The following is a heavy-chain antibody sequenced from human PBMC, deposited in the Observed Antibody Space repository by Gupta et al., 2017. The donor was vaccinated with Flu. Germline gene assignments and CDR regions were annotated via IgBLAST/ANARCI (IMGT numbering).Heavy chain of an antibody. CDR3: AKVWGSMTTVTTYWYFDL. D-gene: IGHD4-17*01. CDR2: ISGSGGST. J-gene: IGHJ2*01. CDR1: GFTFSRYA. V-gene: IGHV3-23*01. Sequence: EVQLLESGGGLVQPGGSLRLSCAASGFTFSRYAMCWVIQAPGKGLEWVSAISGSGGSTYYADSVKGRFTISRDNSKNTLYLQMNSLRAEDTAVYYCAKVWGSMTTVTTYWYFDLWGRGTLVTVSS.